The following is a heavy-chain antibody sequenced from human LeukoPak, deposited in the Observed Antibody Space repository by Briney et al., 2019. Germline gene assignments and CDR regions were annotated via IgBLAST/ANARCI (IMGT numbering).Heavy chain of an antibody. CDR3: AGGGALSNY. Sequence: SETLSLTCTVSSGSISTSNYYWGWVRQPPGKALEWIGNIFYSGSTYYSPSLKSRVTISLDTSRNQFSLKLSSVTAADTAVYYCAGGGALSNYWGQGTLVTVSS. CDR1: SGSISTSNYY. CDR2: IFYSGST. J-gene: IGHJ4*02. D-gene: IGHD1-26*01. V-gene: IGHV4-39*07.